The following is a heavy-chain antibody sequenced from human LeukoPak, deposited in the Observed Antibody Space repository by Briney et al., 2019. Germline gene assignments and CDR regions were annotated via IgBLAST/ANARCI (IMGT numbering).Heavy chain of an antibody. CDR2: INHSGST. Sequence: SETLSLXCAVYGGSFSGYYWSWIRQPPGKGLEWIGEINHSGSTNYNPSLKSRVTISVDTSKNQFSLKLSSVTAADTAVYYCARGLRGRWFDPWGQGTLVTVSS. V-gene: IGHV4-34*01. J-gene: IGHJ5*02. CDR1: GGSFSGYY. CDR3: ARGLRGRWFDP.